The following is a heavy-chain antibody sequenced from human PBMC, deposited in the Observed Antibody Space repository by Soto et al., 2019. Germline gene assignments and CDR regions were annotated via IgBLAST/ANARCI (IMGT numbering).Heavy chain of an antibody. CDR2: ISYDGNNK. D-gene: IGHD1-26*01. CDR3: ARESLPVGATTLPTWFDP. V-gene: IGHV3-30-3*01. J-gene: IGHJ5*02. Sequence: QVQLVESGGGVVQPGRSLRLSCAASGFMFSNYAMHWVRQAPGKGLEWVAAISYDGNNKHYADSVKGRFTISRDNSKNTLFLQMNSLRPEDTAVYYCARESLPVGATTLPTWFDPWGQGTLVTVSS. CDR1: GFMFSNYA.